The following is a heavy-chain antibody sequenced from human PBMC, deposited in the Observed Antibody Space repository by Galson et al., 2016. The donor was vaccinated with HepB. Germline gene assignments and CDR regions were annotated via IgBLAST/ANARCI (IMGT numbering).Heavy chain of an antibody. CDR3: ARDERTGTLYTFDS. CDR1: GHTLTNFY. V-gene: IGHV1-46*01. CDR2: INPGGSSA. Sequence: SCKASGHTLTNFYMHWVRQAPGQGLEWMGIINPGGSSATYAQSFQGRVALTRDTSTSTVYMELSSLRLEDTAVYYCARDERTGTLYTFDSWGQGTLVTVSS. J-gene: IGHJ4*02. D-gene: IGHD7-27*01.